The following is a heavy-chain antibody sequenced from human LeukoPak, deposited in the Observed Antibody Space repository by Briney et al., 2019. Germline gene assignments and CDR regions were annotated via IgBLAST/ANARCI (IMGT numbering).Heavy chain of an antibody. D-gene: IGHD3-3*01. V-gene: IGHV1-46*01. CDR1: GYTFTSYY. Sequence: ASVKVSCKASGYTFTSYYMHWVRQAPGQGLEWMGIINPSGGSTSYAQKFQGRVTMTRDTSTSTVYMELSSLRSEDTAVYYCARDPSAYDLAASGYYYYYMDAWGKGTAVTVFS. CDR3: ARDPSAYDLAASGYYYYYMDA. J-gene: IGHJ6*03. CDR2: INPSGGST.